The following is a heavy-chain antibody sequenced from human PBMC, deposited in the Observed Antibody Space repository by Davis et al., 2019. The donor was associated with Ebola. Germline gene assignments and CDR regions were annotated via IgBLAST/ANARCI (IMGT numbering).Heavy chain of an antibody. CDR2: ISAYNGNT. D-gene: IGHD5-24*01. CDR1: GYTFTSYG. V-gene: IGHV1-18*01. Sequence: ASVKVSCKASGYTFTSYGISWVRQAPGQGLEWMGWISAYNGNTNYAQKLQGRVTMTTDTSTSTAYMELRSLRSDDTAVYYWARDGSYDGYNSYYYYYGMDVWGQGTTVTVSS. CDR3: ARDGSYDGYNSYYYYYGMDV. J-gene: IGHJ6*02.